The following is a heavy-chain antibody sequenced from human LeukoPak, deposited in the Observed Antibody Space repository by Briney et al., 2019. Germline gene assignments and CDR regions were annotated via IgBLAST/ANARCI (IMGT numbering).Heavy chain of an antibody. J-gene: IGHJ4*02. CDR3: ARVSQTPAYYYTSGYYYHGY. CDR1: GYTFRAYD. D-gene: IGHD3-22*01. V-gene: IGHV1-8*01. CDR2: MKPNSGNT. Sequence: GAPVKVSCTASGYTFRAYDINWVRQSTGHRLEWMGWMKPNSGNTGFGQKCQGRVTTTRHNSINTAYMELSNLRYEDTAVYYCARVSQTPAYYYTSGYYYHGYWGQGTRVTVS.